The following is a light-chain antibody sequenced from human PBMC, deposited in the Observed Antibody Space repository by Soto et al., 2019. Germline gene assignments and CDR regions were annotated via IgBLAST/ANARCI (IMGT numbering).Light chain of an antibody. V-gene: IGLV2-14*01. CDR2: DVS. CDR3: SSYTRSGVYV. J-gene: IGLJ1*01. CDR1: SSDVGGYNA. Sequence: QSALTQPASGSGSPGQSITISCTGTSSDVGGYNAVSWYQQHPGRAPKLMIYDVSNRPSGISNRFSGSKSGSTASLTISGLQAEDDADYYCSSYTRSGVYVFGAGTKVTVL.